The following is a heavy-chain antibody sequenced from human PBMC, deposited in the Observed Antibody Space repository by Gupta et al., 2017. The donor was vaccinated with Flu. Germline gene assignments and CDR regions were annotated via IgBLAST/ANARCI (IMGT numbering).Heavy chain of an antibody. Sequence: EVQLVESGGGLVKPGGSLRLSCAASGFTFSSYSMNWVRQAPGKGLEWVSSISSSSSYIYYADSVKGRFTISRDNAKNSLYLQMNSLRAEDTAVYYCARVGSDYGDYGVDVWGQGTTVTVSS. CDR3: ARVGSDYGDYGVDV. CDR2: ISSSSSYI. CDR1: GFTFSSYS. V-gene: IGHV3-21*01. J-gene: IGHJ6*02. D-gene: IGHD4-17*01.